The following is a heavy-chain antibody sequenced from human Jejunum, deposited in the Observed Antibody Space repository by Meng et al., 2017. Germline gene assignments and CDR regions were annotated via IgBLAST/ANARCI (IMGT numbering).Heavy chain of an antibody. V-gene: IGHV3-9*01. CDR1: GFTFDYA. CDR3: AKDMVFKTTNLGNWFES. D-gene: IGHD2-8*01. CDR2: ISWNSGTI. J-gene: IGHJ5*01. Sequence: GGSLRLSCEASGFTFDYAMHWVRQVPGKGLEWVSGISWNSGTIRYADSVKGRFTISRDNAKNSLYLQMNSLRAEDTAFYYCAKDMVFKTTNLGNWFESWGQGTLVTVSS.